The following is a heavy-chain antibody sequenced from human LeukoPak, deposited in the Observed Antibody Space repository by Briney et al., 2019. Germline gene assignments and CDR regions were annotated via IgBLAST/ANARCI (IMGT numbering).Heavy chain of an antibody. J-gene: IGHJ5*02. CDR1: GDSISSGNCY. Sequence: PSETLSLTCTVSGDSISSGNCYWSWMRQPAGRGLEWIGRFSITGSTDYNPSLKSRVTISVDTSKNQFSLRLTSVTAADTAVYYCVRGFDPWGQGTLVTVSS. V-gene: IGHV4-61*02. CDR3: VRGFDP. CDR2: FSITGST.